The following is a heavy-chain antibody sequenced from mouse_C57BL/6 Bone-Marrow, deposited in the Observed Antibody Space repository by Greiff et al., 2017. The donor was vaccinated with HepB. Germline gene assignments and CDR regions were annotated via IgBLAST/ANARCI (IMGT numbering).Heavy chain of an antibody. D-gene: IGHD2-4*01. Sequence: QVQLQQSGPELVKPGASVKLSCKASGYTFTSYDINWVKQRPGQGLEWIGWIYPRDGSTKYNEKFKGKATLTVDTSSSTTYMELHSMTSEDSAVYFCARCPYEYDGAWFAYWGQGTLVTVSA. V-gene: IGHV1-85*01. CDR1: GYTFTSYD. CDR3: ARCPYEYDGAWFAY. CDR2: IYPRDGST. J-gene: IGHJ3*01.